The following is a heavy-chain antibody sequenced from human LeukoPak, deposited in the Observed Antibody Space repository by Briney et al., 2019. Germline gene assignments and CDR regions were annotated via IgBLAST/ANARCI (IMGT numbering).Heavy chain of an antibody. CDR3: ARDRLGSMDV. V-gene: IGHV4-30-2*01. CDR1: GGSISSGGYS. D-gene: IGHD6-25*01. Sequence: PSETLSLTCAVSGGSISSGGYSWSWSRQPPGKGLEWIGYIYHSGSTYYNPSLKSRVTISVDTSKNQFSLKLSSVTAADTAVYYCARDRLGSMDVWGQGTTVTVSS. J-gene: IGHJ6*02. CDR2: IYHSGST.